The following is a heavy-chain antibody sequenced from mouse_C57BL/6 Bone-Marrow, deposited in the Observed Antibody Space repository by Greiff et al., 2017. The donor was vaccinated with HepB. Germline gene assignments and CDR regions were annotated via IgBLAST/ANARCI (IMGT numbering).Heavy chain of an antibody. V-gene: IGHV5-4*01. Sequence: EVKLMESGGGLVKPGGSLKLSCAASGFTFSSYAMSWVRQTPEKRLEWVATISDGGSYTYYPDNVKGRFTISRDNAKNNLYLQMSHLKSEDTAMYYCARETTVVARWYFDVWGTGTTVTVSS. J-gene: IGHJ1*03. CDR1: GFTFSSYA. CDR3: ARETTVVARWYFDV. CDR2: ISDGGSYT. D-gene: IGHD1-1*01.